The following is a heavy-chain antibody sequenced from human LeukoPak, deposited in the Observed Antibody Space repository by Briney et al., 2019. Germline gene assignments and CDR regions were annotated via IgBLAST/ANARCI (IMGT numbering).Heavy chain of an antibody. CDR2: INPNSGGT. V-gene: IGHV1-2*02. J-gene: IGHJ4*02. Sequence: ASVKVSCKASGYTFTGYYMHWVRQAPGQGLEWMGWINPNSGGTNYAQKLQGRVTMTTDTSTSTAYMELRSLRSDDTAVYYCARDIDGDTAMAIFDYWGQGTLVTVSS. CDR1: GYTFTGYY. CDR3: ARDIDGDTAMAIFDY. D-gene: IGHD5-18*01.